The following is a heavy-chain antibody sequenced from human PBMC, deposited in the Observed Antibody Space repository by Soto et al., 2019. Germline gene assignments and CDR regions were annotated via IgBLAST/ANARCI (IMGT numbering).Heavy chain of an antibody. Sequence: PGGSLRLSCSASGFIFSNYAMSWARHAPGKGLEWVSTISGSGVRTYYADSVKGRFTISRDNSKNTLDLQMNNLRVEDTAIYYCAKDHAREQFVRGENWFDSWGQGTLVTVSS. V-gene: IGHV3-23*01. CDR2: ISGSGVRT. CDR3: AKDHAREQFVRGENWFDS. D-gene: IGHD6-6*01. CDR1: GFIFSNYA. J-gene: IGHJ5*01.